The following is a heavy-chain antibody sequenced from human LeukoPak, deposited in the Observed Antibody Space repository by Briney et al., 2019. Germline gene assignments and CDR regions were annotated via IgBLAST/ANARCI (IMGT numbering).Heavy chain of an antibody. CDR1: GFSVRSYC. J-gene: IGHJ4*02. Sequence: GGSLRLSCAASGFSVRSYCMTWVRQAPGRGLEWVSVICTGGNTHYADSVKGRFTISRDISKNTVYLQMNSLRAEDTAVYYCSLLGFGELLRADSYLIDYWGQGIRVTVSS. V-gene: IGHV3-53*01. CDR2: ICTGGNT. D-gene: IGHD3-10*01. CDR3: SLLGFGELLRADSYLIDY.